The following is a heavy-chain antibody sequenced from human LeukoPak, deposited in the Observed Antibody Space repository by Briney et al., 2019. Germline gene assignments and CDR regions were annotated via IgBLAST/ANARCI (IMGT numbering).Heavy chain of an antibody. CDR3: ARERAAGRPYYGMDV. J-gene: IGHJ6*02. V-gene: IGHV1-18*01. CDR2: ISAYNGNT. Sequence: GSSVKVSCKASGGTFSSYAISWVRQAPGQGLEWMGWISAYNGNTNYAQKLQGRVTMTTDTSTSTAYMELRSLRSDDTAVYYCARERAAGRPYYGMDVWGQGTTVTVSS. D-gene: IGHD6-13*01. CDR1: GGTFSSYA.